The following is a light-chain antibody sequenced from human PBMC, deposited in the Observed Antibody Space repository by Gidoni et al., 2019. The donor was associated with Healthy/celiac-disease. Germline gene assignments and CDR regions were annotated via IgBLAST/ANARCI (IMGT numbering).Light chain of an antibody. CDR3: QPSYSTPYT. CDR1: QSISSY. J-gene: IGKJ2*01. CDR2: AAS. Sequence: DIQMTQSPSYMSASVGDRVTITCRASQSISSYLNWYQQKPGKAPKLLIYAASSLQSGVPSRFSGSGSGTDFTLTISSLQPEDFATYYCQPSYSTPYTFGQGTKLEIK. V-gene: IGKV1-39*01.